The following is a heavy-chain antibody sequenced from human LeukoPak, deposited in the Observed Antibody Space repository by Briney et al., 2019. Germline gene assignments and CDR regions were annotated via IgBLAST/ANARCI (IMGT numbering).Heavy chain of an antibody. V-gene: IGHV3-23*01. CDR3: ARGSRFDP. Sequence: GGSLRLSCAASGFTFSSYGMSWVRQAPGKGLEWVSGISGSTGSTYYADSVKGRFTVSRDNSKNTVYLQMNSLRAEDTAVYYCARGSRFDPWGQGTLVTVSS. CDR1: GFTFSSYG. J-gene: IGHJ5*02. CDR2: ISGSTGST.